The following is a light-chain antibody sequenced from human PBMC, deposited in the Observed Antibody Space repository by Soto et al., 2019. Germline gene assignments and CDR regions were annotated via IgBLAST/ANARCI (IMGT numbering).Light chain of an antibody. Sequence: QLVLNQPPSASGTPGQRVTISCSGSRSNIGRDTVNWYQQLPATAPKLLIFDSDQRPSGVPERFSGSKSGTSASLAISGLQSEDEADYYCSAWDDSLKAWVFGGGTKVTVL. CDR2: DSD. V-gene: IGLV1-44*01. J-gene: IGLJ3*02. CDR3: SAWDDSLKAWV. CDR1: RSNIGRDT.